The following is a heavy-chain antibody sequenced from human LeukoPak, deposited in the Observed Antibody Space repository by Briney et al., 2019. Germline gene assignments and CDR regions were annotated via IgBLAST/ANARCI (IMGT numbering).Heavy chain of an antibody. J-gene: IGHJ4*02. D-gene: IGHD4-23*01. Sequence: PGGSLRLSCAASGFTFSSYAMHRVRQAPGKGLEYVSAISSNGGSTYYANSVKGRFTISRDNSKNTLYLQMGSLRAEDMAVYYCVTYGGNSDYWGQGTLVTVSS. CDR2: ISSNGGST. CDR1: GFTFSSYA. V-gene: IGHV3-64*01. CDR3: VTYGGNSDY.